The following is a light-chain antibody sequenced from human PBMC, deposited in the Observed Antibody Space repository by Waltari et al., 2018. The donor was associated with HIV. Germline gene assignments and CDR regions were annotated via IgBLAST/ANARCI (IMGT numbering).Light chain of an antibody. CDR2: KVS. J-gene: IGKJ2*01. CDR3: MQGTHWPSYT. CDR1: QSLVYSDGNTS. Sequence: DVVMTQSPLSQPVTLGQPASIPCRSRQSLVYSDGNTSLSWFHQRPGQSPRRLIYKVSNRDSGVPDRFSGSGSGTDFTLKISRVEAEDIGVYYCMQGTHWPSYTFGQGTKLEIK. V-gene: IGKV2-30*01.